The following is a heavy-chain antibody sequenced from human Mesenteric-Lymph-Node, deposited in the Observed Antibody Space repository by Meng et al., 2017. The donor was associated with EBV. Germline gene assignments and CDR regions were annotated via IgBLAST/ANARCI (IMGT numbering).Heavy chain of an antibody. CDR3: ASVFVNTAMVIPYFNY. D-gene: IGHD5-18*01. CDR2: ISHSGST. V-gene: IGHV4-4*02. CDR1: GDSISSSNW. J-gene: IGHJ4*02. Sequence: QGQLQEPGPGLVKPSGTLSLTCAVAGDSISSSNWWSWVRQPPGKGLEWIGEISHSGSTNYNPSLKSRVIMSLDKSKNQFSLKLNSATAADTAVYYCASVFVNTAMVIPYFNYWGQGTLVTVSS.